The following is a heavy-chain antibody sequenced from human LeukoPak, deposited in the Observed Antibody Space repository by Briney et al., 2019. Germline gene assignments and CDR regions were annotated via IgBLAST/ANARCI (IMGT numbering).Heavy chain of an antibody. CDR1: GFILSGYW. J-gene: IGHJ4*02. Sequence: QAGGSLRLSCVASGFILSGYWMYWVRQAPGKGLMYISRNNGDGSTTNYADVVKGRFTMSRDNVKNTLYLQMNSLRVEDTAVYYCAKGDSYGYSYFDYWGQGTLVTVSS. CDR3: AKGDSYGYSYFDY. D-gene: IGHD5-18*01. CDR2: NNGDGSTT. V-gene: IGHV3-74*01.